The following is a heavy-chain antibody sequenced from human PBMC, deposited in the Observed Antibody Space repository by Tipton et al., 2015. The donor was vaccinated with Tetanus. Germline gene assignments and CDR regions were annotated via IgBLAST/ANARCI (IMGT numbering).Heavy chain of an antibody. CDR1: GGSITSGTYY. J-gene: IGHJ5*02. Sequence: LSLTCTVSGGSITSGTYYWGWIRQPPGKGLEWIGNIYYSGSTYYNSPLKSRVTISLDTSKNQFSLKMTSVTAADTAVYYCARQADNWSDPWGQGTLVAVSS. V-gene: IGHV4-39*01. CDR2: IYYSGST. CDR3: ARQADNWSDP.